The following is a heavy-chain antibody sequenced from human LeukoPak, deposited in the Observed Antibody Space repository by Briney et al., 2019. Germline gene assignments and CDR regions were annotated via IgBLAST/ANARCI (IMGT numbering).Heavy chain of an antibody. D-gene: IGHD6-13*01. CDR1: GGTFSSYA. CDR2: IIPIFGTA. J-gene: IGHJ5*02. Sequence: GSSVKVSCKASGGTFSSYAISWVRQAPGQGLEWMGGIIPIFGTANYAQKFQGRVTITADKSTSTAYMELSSLRSEDTAVYYCARDDRPIRYSSSWYDWFDPWGQGTLVTVSS. CDR3: ARDDRPIRYSSSWYDWFDP. V-gene: IGHV1-69*06.